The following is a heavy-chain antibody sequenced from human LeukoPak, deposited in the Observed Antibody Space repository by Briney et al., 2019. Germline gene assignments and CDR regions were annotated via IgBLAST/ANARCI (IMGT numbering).Heavy chain of an antibody. CDR2: MNPNRGDT. Sequence: AASVKVSCKASGYTLTDYYMHWVRQAPGQGLEWMGWMNPNRGDTNFAQKFQGRVTLTRDKSTSTAYLELSRRRSDDAAVYYCARVDFWRGHLDSWGQGTLVSVSP. J-gene: IGHJ4*02. CDR1: GYTLTDYY. D-gene: IGHD3-3*01. CDR3: ARVDFWRGHLDS. V-gene: IGHV1-2*02.